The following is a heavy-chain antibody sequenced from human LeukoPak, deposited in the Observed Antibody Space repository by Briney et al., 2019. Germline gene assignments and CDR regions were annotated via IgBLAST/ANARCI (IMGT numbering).Heavy chain of an antibody. Sequence: PVGSLRLSCAASGFTFSSYGMHWVRQAPGKGLERVAFIRYDGSNNNYADSVKGRFTISRGNSKNKLYLQMNSLRAEDTAVYYCAKDLELRFLEWLPNFDYWGQGTLVTVSS. CDR1: GFTFSSYG. CDR3: AKDLELRFLEWLPNFDY. J-gene: IGHJ4*01. CDR2: IRYDGSNN. D-gene: IGHD3-3*01. V-gene: IGHV3-30*02.